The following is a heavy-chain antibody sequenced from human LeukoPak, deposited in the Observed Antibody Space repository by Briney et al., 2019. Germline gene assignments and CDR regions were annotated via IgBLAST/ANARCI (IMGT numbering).Heavy chain of an antibody. Sequence: SETLSLTCTVSGGSISSYYWSWIRQPPGKGLEWIGYIYYSGSTNYNPSFKSRVTISVDTSKNQFSLKLSSVTAADTAVYYCARDLRLGELSSWGQGTLVTVSS. CDR2: IYYSGST. CDR1: GGSISSYY. J-gene: IGHJ5*02. D-gene: IGHD3-16*02. V-gene: IGHV4-59*01. CDR3: ARDLRLGELSS.